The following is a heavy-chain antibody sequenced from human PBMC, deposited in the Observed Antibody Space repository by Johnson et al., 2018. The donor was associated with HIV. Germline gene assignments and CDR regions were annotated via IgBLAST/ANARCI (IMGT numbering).Heavy chain of an antibody. J-gene: IGHJ3*02. CDR1: GFTFSSYA. CDR3: ARGGSCYNAHFDI. D-gene: IGHD2-15*01. V-gene: IGHV3-23*04. CDR2: ISGSGGST. Sequence: VQLVESGGGLVQPGGSLRLSCAASGFTFSSYAMSWVRQAPGKGLEWVSAISGSGGSTYYADSVKGRFTISRDNAKNSLYLQMNSLRAEDTAVYYCARGGSCYNAHFDIWGQGTMVTVSS.